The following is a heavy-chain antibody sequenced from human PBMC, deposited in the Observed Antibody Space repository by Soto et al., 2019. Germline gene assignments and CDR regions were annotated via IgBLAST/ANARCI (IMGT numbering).Heavy chain of an antibody. CDR1: GFTLSTYS. J-gene: IGHJ4*02. D-gene: IGHD5-12*01. CDR2: IGSIDGSSNYI. CDR3: ASAGYNSLFDY. Sequence: GSLRLSCAASGFTLSTYSMNWVRQAPGKGLEWVSSIGSIDGSSNYIHYADSLKGRFTISRDNAKNSVYLQMNSLRAEDTAVYYCASAGYNSLFDYWGQGTQVAVSS. V-gene: IGHV3-21*01.